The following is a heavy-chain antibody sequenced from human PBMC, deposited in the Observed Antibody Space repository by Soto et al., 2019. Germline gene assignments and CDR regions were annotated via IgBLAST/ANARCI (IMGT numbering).Heavy chain of an antibody. CDR3: AIGPRAPPPQEYGMHV. V-gene: IGHV3-74*01. D-gene: IGHD6-6*01. J-gene: IGHJ6*02. CDR2: INTDGSAT. Sequence: WGSLRLSCAASGFTFSSDWLHWVRQAPGEGLVWVSRINTDGSATSYADSVKGRFTISRDNSKNTLYLQMNSLRAEDTAVYYCAIGPRAPPPQEYGMHVWGPGTTVSVSS. CDR1: GFTFSSDW.